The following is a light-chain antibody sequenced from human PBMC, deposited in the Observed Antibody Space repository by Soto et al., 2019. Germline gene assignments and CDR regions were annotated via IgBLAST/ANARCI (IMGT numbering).Light chain of an antibody. CDR3: QSYDSSLSGSV. J-gene: IGLJ2*01. V-gene: IGLV1-40*01. Sequence: QSVLTQPPSVSGAPGQRVTISCTGSSSNIGAGYDVHWYQQLPGTAPKLLIYGKNNRPSGVPDRFSGSKSGTSASLAITELQAEDEADYYCQSYDSSLSGSVFGGGTKVTVL. CDR1: SSNIGAGYD. CDR2: GKN.